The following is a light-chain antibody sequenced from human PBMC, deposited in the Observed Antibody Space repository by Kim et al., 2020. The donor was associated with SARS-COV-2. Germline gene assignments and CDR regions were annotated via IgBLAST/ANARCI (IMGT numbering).Light chain of an antibody. V-gene: IGKV1-5*03. J-gene: IGKJ1*01. CDR2: QAS. CDR1: QSIDSW. Sequence: DIQMTQSPSTLSASVGDRVTITCRASQSIDSWLAWHQQKPGKAPKLLIYQASILESGVPSRFSGSGSGTEFTLTIGSLQPDDFATFFCQQYTTYAWTFGQGTKVDIK. CDR3: QQYTTYAWT.